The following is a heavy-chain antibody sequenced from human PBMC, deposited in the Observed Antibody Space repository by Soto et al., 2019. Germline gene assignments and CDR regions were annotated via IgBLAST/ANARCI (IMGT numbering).Heavy chain of an antibody. CDR3: AMRSSSCYFDY. J-gene: IGHJ4*02. CDR1: GFTFSSYA. CDR2: ISGSDGST. Sequence: EVQLLESGGGLVQPGGSLRLSCAASGFTFSSYAMNWVRQAPGKGLEWVSVISGSDGSTYYADSVKGRFTISRDNSKNTLNLQMNSLRAEDTAVYYCAMRSSSCYFDYWGQGTLVTVSS. D-gene: IGHD6-13*01. V-gene: IGHV3-23*01.